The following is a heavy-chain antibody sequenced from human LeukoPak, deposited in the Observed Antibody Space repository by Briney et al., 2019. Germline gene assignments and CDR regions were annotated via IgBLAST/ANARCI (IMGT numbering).Heavy chain of an antibody. V-gene: IGHV3-9*01. D-gene: IGHD3-10*01. CDR3: VKGSTSWFRAWFDP. CDR1: GFKFEDYA. Sequence: PGGSLRLSCVASGFKFEDYAMFWVRQAPGKGLEWVAGISWTSDNVAYVDSVKGRFIISKDNGKNSLYLQMSSLREEDTAFYYCVKGSTSWFRAWFDPWGQGTLVTVSS. CDR2: ISWTSDNV. J-gene: IGHJ5*02.